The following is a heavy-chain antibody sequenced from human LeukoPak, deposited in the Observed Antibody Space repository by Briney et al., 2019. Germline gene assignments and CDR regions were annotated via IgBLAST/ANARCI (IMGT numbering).Heavy chain of an antibody. CDR2: INPNSGGT. D-gene: IGHD3-22*01. CDR3: ARVASQYYYDSSGLDY. CDR1: GYTFTGYY. V-gene: IGHV1-2*02. Sequence: ASVKVSCKASGYTFTGYYMHWVRQAPGQGLEWMGWINPNSGGTNYAQKFQGRVTMTRDTSISTAYMELSRLRSDDTAVYYCARVASQYYYDSSGLDYWGQGTLATVSS. J-gene: IGHJ4*02.